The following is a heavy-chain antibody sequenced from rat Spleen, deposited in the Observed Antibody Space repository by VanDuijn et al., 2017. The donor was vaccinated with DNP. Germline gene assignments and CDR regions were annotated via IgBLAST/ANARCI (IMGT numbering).Heavy chain of an antibody. CDR3: ARGSVGFAY. V-gene: IGHV5S13*01. CDR2: ISTSGDTS. CDR1: GFTFSKYG. Sequence: EVQLVESGGGLVQPGRSLKLSCAASGFTFSKYGMAWVRQAPKKGLEWVANISTSGDTSYYRDSVQGRFTISRDYARSTLSLQMNSLRSEDTATYYCARGSVGFAYWGQGTLVTVSS. D-gene: IGHD5-1*01. J-gene: IGHJ3*01.